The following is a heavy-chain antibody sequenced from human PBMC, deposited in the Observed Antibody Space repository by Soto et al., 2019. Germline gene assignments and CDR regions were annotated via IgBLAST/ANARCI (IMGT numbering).Heavy chain of an antibody. CDR2: IYYSGST. CDR1: GGSISSYY. J-gene: IGHJ6*03. CDR3: ARGGGIQLWPWDYYYYMDV. D-gene: IGHD5-18*01. V-gene: IGHV4-59*01. Sequence: SETLSLTCTVSGGSISSYYWSWIRQPPGQGLEWIGYIYYSGSTNYNPSLKSRVTISVDTSKNQFSLKLSSVTAADTAVYYCARGGGIQLWPWDYYYYMDVWGKGTTVTVSS.